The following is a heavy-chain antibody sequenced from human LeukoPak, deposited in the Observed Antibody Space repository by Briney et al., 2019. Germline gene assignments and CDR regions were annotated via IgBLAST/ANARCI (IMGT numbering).Heavy chain of an antibody. D-gene: IGHD3-16*02. CDR2: ISSSGSTI. CDR3: ARAVAFGGVIAYFDY. J-gene: IGHJ4*02. Sequence: GGSLRLSCAASGFTFSSYEMNWVRQAPGKGLEWVSYISSSGSTIYYADSVKGRFTISRDNAKNSLYLQMSSLRAEDTAVYYCARAVAFGGVIAYFDYWGQGTLVTVSS. CDR1: GFTFSSYE. V-gene: IGHV3-48*03.